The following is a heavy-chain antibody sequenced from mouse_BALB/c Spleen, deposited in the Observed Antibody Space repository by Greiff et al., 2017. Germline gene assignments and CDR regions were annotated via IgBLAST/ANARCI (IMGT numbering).Heavy chain of an antibody. Sequence: DVQLVESGGGLVKPGGSLKLSCAASGFAFSSYDMSWVRQTPEKRLEWVAYISSGGGSTYYPDTVKGRFTISRDNAKNTLYLQMSSLKSEDTAMYYCARQNRYPSWFAYWGQGTLVTVSA. D-gene: IGHD2-14*01. CDR1: GFAFSSYD. J-gene: IGHJ3*01. V-gene: IGHV5-12-1*01. CDR3: ARQNRYPSWFAY. CDR2: ISSGGGST.